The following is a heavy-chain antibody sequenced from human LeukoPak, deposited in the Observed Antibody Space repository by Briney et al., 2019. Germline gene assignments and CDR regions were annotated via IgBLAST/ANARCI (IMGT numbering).Heavy chain of an antibody. CDR3: AREETGDYFDY. D-gene: IGHD1-1*01. CDR1: GFTFSSYE. V-gene: IGHV3-48*03. J-gene: IGHJ4*02. Sequence: PGGSLRLSCAASGFTFSSYEMNWVRQSPGKRLEWISYITRSGNTIYYADSVKGRFTISRDNGKNSLYLQMNSLRAEDTAVYYCAREETGDYFDYWGQGTLVTVSS. CDR2: ITRSGNTI.